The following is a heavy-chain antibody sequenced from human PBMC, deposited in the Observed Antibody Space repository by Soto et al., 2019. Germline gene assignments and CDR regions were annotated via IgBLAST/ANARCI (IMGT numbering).Heavy chain of an antibody. D-gene: IGHD2-2*01. CDR3: AASLVPAAKYYYYGMDV. CDR1: GFTFTSSA. V-gene: IGHV1-58*01. Sequence: QMQLVQSGPEVKKPGTSVKVSCKASGFTFTSSAVQWVRQARGQRLEWIGWIGVGSGNTNYAQKFQERVTITRDMSTSTAYMELSSLRSEDTAVYYCAASLVPAAKYYYYGMDVWGQGTTVTVSS. J-gene: IGHJ6*02. CDR2: IGVGSGNT.